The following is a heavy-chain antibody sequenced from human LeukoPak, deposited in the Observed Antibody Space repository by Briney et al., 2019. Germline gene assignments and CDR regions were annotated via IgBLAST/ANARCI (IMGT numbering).Heavy chain of an antibody. J-gene: IGHJ4*02. V-gene: IGHV4-39*07. Sequence: PSENLSLTCTVSGGSISSSNYFWGWIRQAPGKGLEWIGSIYYSGSTYYNPSLKSRVTISADMSKNQFSLRLYSVTAADTAVYYCGRDSVEMGTIHSDYWGQGTLVTVSS. D-gene: IGHD5-24*01. CDR3: GRDSVEMGTIHSDY. CDR2: IYYSGST. CDR1: GGSISSSNYF.